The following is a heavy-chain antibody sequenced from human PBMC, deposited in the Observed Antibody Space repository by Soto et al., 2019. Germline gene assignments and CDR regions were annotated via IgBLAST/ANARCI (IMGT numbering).Heavy chain of an antibody. Sequence: VSCKASVYSFTDYHIHWVRQAPGQGLEWLGRINPKSGGTSTAQKFQGWVTMTTDTSISTASMELTRLTSDDTAIYYCARGDSTDCSNGVCSFFYNHDMDVWGQGTTVTVSS. D-gene: IGHD2-8*01. CDR3: ARGDSTDCSNGVCSFFYNHDMDV. CDR1: VYSFTDYH. J-gene: IGHJ6*02. CDR2: INPKSGGT. V-gene: IGHV1-2*04.